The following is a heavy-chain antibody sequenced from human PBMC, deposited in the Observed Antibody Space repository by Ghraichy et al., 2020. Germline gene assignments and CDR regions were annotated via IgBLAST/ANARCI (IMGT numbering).Heavy chain of an antibody. CDR1: GFIFSSYS. D-gene: IGHD3-10*01. CDR3: AREGDMVRGADLYYFDY. Sequence: GGSLRLSCAASGFIFSSYSMNWVRQAPRKGPEWVSSITSSSSYIYYADSVKGRFTISRDNAKNSLYLQMNSLRAEDTAVYYCAREGDMVRGADLYYFDYWGLGTLVTVSA. CDR2: ITSSSSYI. V-gene: IGHV3-21*01. J-gene: IGHJ4*02.